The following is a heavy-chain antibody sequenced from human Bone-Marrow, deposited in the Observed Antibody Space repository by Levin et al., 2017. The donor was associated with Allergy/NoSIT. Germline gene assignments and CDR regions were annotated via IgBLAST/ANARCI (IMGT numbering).Heavy chain of an antibody. J-gene: IGHJ4*02. V-gene: IGHV1-2*06. Sequence: ASVKVSCKASGYTFTGYYMHWVRQAPGQGLEWMGRINPNSGGTKFAQKFQGRVTMTRDTSISTAYMELTSLRSDDTAVYYCARAGTSSGGYKLGYWGQGTLVTVSS. D-gene: IGHD6-19*01. CDR2: INPNSGGT. CDR1: GYTFTGYY. CDR3: ARAGTSSGGYKLGY.